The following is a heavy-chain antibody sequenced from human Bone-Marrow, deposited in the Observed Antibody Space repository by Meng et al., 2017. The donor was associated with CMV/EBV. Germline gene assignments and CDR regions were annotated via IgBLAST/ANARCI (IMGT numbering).Heavy chain of an antibody. CDR1: GYTFTSYD. D-gene: IGHD2-2*01. CDR2: MNPNSGNT. Sequence: ASVKVSCKASGYTFTSYDINWVRQATGQGLEWMGWMNPNSGNTGYAQKFQGRVTMTRNTSISTAYMVLRSLRSDDPAAYYRAGDWRPGSSTRVYGMDVWGQGTTVTVSS. CDR3: AGDWRPGSSTRVYGMDV. V-gene: IGHV1-8*01. J-gene: IGHJ6*02.